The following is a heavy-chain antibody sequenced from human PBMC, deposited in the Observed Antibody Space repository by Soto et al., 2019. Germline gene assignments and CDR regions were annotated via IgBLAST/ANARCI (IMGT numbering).Heavy chain of an antibody. CDR2: IIPIFGTA. CDR1: GGTFSSYA. J-gene: IGHJ6*02. V-gene: IGHV1-69*12. CDR3: ASDCISTSCSPTYYYDYGMDV. Sequence: QVQLVQSGAAVKKPGSSVKVSCKASGGTFSSYAISWVRQAPGQGLEWMGGIIPIFGTANYAQKFQGRVTITADESTSTAYMELSSLRSEDTAVYYCASDCISTSCSPTYYYDYGMDVWGQGTTVTVSS. D-gene: IGHD2-2*01.